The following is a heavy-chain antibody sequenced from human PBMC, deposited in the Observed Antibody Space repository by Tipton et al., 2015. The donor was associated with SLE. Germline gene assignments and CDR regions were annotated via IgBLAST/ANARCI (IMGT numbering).Heavy chain of an antibody. Sequence: TLSLTCTVSGGSISSSSYSWGWIRQPPGKGLEWIGYIYYSGSTNYNPSLKSRVTISVDTSKNQFSLKLSSVTAADTAVYYCARGGGSYFDYWGQGTLVTVSS. D-gene: IGHD1-26*01. J-gene: IGHJ4*02. CDR1: GGSISSSSYS. CDR2: IYYSGST. CDR3: ARGGGSYFDY. V-gene: IGHV4-61*05.